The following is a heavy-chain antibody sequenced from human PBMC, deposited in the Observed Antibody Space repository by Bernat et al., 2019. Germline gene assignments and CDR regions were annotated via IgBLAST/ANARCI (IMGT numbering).Heavy chain of an antibody. CDR2: TNEDGSDK. J-gene: IGHJ5*02. V-gene: IGHV3-7*01. Sequence: EVQLVESGGGLVQPGRSLRLSCAASGFTFSTYWMSWVRQAPGKGLEWVAHTNEDGSDKYYVDFVKGRFTLSRDNAKNLMYLQMNSLRVEDTAEYYCVSWGASSNTWGQGTLVTVSS. CDR1: GFTFSTYW. CDR3: VSWGASSNT. D-gene: IGHD6-13*01.